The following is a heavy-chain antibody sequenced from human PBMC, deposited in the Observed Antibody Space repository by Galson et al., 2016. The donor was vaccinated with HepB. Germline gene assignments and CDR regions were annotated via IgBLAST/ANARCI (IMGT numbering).Heavy chain of an antibody. D-gene: IGHD2-21*02. CDR1: GGTFSNYG. CDR2: TIPNSGRA. CDR3: ARSGGDYEWFDP. V-gene: IGHV1-69*13. J-gene: IGHJ5*02. Sequence: SVKVSCKASGGTFSNYGLNWVRQAPGQGIEWMGGTIPNSGRANYAQNFQGRLTINADEHTGTVYMEMNNLTSADTAVYYCARSGGDYEWFDPWGQGTLVLVSS.